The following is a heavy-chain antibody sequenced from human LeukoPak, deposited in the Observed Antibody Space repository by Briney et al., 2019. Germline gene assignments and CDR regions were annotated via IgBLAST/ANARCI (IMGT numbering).Heavy chain of an antibody. CDR1: GGSISSSNW. J-gene: IGHJ4*02. CDR3: ARVPRVLRFLEWYRSPPDY. V-gene: IGHV4-4*02. D-gene: IGHD3-3*01. CDR2: IYHSGST. Sequence: SGTLSLTCAVSGGSISSSNWWSWVRQPPGKGLEWIGEIYHSGSTNYNPSLKSRVTISVDKSKNQFSLKLSSVTAADTAVYYCARVPRVLRFLEWYRSPPDYWGQGTLVTVSS.